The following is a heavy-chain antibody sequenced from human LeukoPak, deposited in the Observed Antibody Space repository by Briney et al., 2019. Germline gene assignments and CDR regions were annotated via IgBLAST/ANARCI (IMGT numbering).Heavy chain of an antibody. J-gene: IGHJ6*03. V-gene: IGHV3-74*01. CDR1: GFTFSNYW. D-gene: IGHD1-26*01. CDR2: INSDGSST. CDR3: ARVSSGSYFGYYYYYMDV. Sequence: AGGSLRLSSAASGFTFSNYWMHWVRQAPGKGLVRVSRINSDGSSTSYADSVKGRFTISRDNAKNTLYLQMNSLRAEDTAVYYCARVSSGSYFGYYYYYMDVWGKGTTVSVSS.